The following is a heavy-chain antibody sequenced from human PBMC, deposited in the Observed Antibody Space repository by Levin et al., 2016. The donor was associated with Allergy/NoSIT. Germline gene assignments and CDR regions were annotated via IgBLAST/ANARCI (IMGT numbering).Heavy chain of an antibody. CDR2: IYYSGST. CDR1: GGSISSSSYY. CDR3: ASEQLVEPPYGMDV. J-gene: IGHJ6*02. Sequence: SETLSLTCTVSGGSISSSSYYWGWIRQPPGKGLEWIGSIYYSGSTYYNPSLKSRVTISVDTSKNQFSLKLSSVTAADTAVYYCASEQLVEPPYGMDVWGQGTTVTVSS. V-gene: IGHV4-39*01. D-gene: IGHD6-6*01.